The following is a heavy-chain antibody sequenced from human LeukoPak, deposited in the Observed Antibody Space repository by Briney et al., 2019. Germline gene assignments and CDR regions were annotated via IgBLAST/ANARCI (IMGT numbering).Heavy chain of an antibody. Sequence: ASVKVSCKASGYTFTGYYMHWVRQAPGQGLEWMGWINPNSGGTNYAQKVQGRVTMTRDTSISTAYMELSRLRSDDTAVYYCARAVGLPQTEFDPWGQGTLVTVSS. CDR2: INPNSGGT. CDR3: ARAVGLPQTEFDP. CDR1: GYTFTGYY. J-gene: IGHJ5*02. V-gene: IGHV1-2*02. D-gene: IGHD1-26*01.